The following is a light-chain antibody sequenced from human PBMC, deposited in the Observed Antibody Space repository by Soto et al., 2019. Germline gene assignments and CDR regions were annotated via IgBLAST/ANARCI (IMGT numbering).Light chain of an antibody. Sequence: EIVLTQSPGTLSVSPGERVSLSCRASQTVTGRHLAWYQQKPGQPPRLLIYGASTRATGIPARFSGSGSGTEFTLTISSLQSEDFAVYYCQQYNNWPRTFGQGTKVDIK. V-gene: IGKV3D-15*01. CDR3: QQYNNWPRT. CDR1: QTVTGRH. J-gene: IGKJ1*01. CDR2: GAS.